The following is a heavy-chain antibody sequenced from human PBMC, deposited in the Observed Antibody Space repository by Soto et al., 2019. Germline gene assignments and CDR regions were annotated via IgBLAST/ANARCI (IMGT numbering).Heavy chain of an antibody. D-gene: IGHD3-10*01. J-gene: IGHJ4*02. CDR1: GLTFSSYS. CDR2: ISSSSSYI. V-gene: IGHV3-21*01. CDR3: ARDSDSSYYFDY. Sequence: PGGSLRLSCAASGLTFSSYSMNWVRQAPGKGLEWVSRISSSSSYIYYADSVKGRFTISRDNAKNSLYLQMNSLRAEDTAVYYCARDSDSSYYFDYWGQGTLVTVSS.